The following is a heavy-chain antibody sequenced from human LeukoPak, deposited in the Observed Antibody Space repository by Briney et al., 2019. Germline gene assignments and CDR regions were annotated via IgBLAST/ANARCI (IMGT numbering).Heavy chain of an antibody. D-gene: IGHD3-10*01. CDR3: ASLRFGSGDY. V-gene: IGHV3-30-3*01. CDR1: GFTFSSYA. Sequence: PGGSLRLSCAASGFTFSSYAMHWVRQAPGKGLEWVALISYDGSNKYYADSVMGRFTISRDNSKNTLYLQMNSLRTEDTAVYYCASLRFGSGDYWGQGTLVTVSS. CDR2: ISYDGSNK. J-gene: IGHJ4*02.